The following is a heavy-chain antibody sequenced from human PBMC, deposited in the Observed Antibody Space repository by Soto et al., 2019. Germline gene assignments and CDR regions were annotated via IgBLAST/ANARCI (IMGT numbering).Heavy chain of an antibody. CDR3: ARDRRGRAPHYYYYYGMDV. Sequence: PRWSLRLSCAASGFTFSSYAMHWVRQAPGKGLEWVAVISYDGSNKYYADSVKGRFTISRDNSKNTLYLQMNSLKAEDTAVYYCARDRRGRAPHYYYYYGMDVWGQGTTVTVSS. CDR1: GFTFSSYA. J-gene: IGHJ6*02. CDR2: ISYDGSNK. D-gene: IGHD3-10*01. V-gene: IGHV3-30-3*01.